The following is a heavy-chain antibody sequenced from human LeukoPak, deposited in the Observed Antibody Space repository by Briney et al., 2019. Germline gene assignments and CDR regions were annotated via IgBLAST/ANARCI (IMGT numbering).Heavy chain of an antibody. CDR2: IYYSGST. CDR3: ATKTTVMFESWFDP. J-gene: IGHJ5*02. D-gene: IGHD4-11*01. V-gene: IGHV4-30-4*08. Sequence: PSQTLSLTCTVSGGSISSGGYYWSWIRQHPGKVLEWIGYIYYSGSTYYNPSLKSRVTISVDTSKNQFSLKLSSVTAADTAVYYCATKTTVMFESWFDPWGQGTLVTVSS. CDR1: GGSISSGGYY.